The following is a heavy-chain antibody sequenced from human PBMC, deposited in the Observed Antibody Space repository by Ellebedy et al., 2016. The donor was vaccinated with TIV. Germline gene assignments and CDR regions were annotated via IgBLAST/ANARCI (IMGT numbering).Heavy chain of an antibody. CDR3: GGDYGAYFDY. J-gene: IGHJ4*02. V-gene: IGHV4-38-2*01. CDR1: GFMFSSYA. Sequence: ESLKISCAASGFMFSSYAMHWIRQPPGKGLEWIGSIYYSGSTYYNPSLKSRVTISVDTSKNQFSLKLSSVTAADTAVYYCGGDYGAYFDYWGQGTLVTVSS. CDR2: IYYSGST. D-gene: IGHD4-17*01.